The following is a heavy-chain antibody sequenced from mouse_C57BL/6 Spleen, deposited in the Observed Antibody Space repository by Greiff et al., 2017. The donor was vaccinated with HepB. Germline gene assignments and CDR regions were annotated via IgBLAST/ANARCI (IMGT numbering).Heavy chain of an antibody. CDR3: TTTVVATGGYYAMDY. CDR2: IDPENGDT. Sequence: VQLQQSGAELVRPGASVKLSCTASGFNIKDDYMHWVKQRPEQGLEWIGWIDPENGDTEYASKFQGKATITADTSSNTAYLQLSSLTSEDTAVYYCTTTVVATGGYYAMDYWGQGTTLTVSS. J-gene: IGHJ4*01. CDR1: GFNIKDDY. D-gene: IGHD1-1*01. V-gene: IGHV14-4*01.